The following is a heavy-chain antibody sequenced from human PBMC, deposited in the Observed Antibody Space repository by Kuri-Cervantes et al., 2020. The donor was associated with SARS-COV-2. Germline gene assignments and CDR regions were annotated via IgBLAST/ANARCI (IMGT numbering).Heavy chain of an antibody. D-gene: IGHD1-26*01. CDR1: GYSFTSYW. CDR2: IYPGDSDT. J-gene: IGHJ4*02. V-gene: IGHV5-51*01. Sequence: GESLKISCKGSGYSFTSYWIGWVRQMPGKGLEWMGIIYPGDSDTRNSPSFQGQVTISADKSISTAYLQWSSLKASDTAMYYCARSEVGATTYLDYWGQGTLVTVSS. CDR3: ARSEVGATTYLDY.